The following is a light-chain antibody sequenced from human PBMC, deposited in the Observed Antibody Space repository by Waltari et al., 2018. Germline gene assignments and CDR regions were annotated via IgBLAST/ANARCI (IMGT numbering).Light chain of an antibody. CDR1: SSNIGSNV. J-gene: IGLJ2*01. CDR2: STN. Sequence: QSVLTQPPSASGTLGQRVTISCSGSSSNIGSNVVSWYQQVPGTAPRLIIHSTNQRPSGVPDRFSGSKSGTSASLAISGLQAADEADYYCSAWDDSLNGPVVFGGGTKVTVL. V-gene: IGLV1-44*01. CDR3: SAWDDSLNGPVV.